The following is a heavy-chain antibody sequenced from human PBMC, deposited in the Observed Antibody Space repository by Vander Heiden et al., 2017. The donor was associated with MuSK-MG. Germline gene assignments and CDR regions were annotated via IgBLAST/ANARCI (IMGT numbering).Heavy chain of an antibody. CDR1: GFTFSNYA. Sequence: EVQLLESGGGLVRPGGSLRLPCAASGFTFSNYAMGWVRQAPGQGLEWVSGISGSGGSAYYTDSVKGRFTISRDNSKNTVFLQMNSLRAEDTAVYYCAKQEGYGAGTNWGQGTLVTVSS. D-gene: IGHD3-10*01. CDR2: ISGSGGSA. V-gene: IGHV3-23*01. CDR3: AKQEGYGAGTN. J-gene: IGHJ4*02.